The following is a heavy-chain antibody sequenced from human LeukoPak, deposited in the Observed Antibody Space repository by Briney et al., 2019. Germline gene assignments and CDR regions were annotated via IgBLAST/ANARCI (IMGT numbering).Heavy chain of an antibody. D-gene: IGHD3-10*01. Sequence: PSETLSLTCTVSGASINTYYWSWIRQPPGKGLEWIGYIYYSGTTSYNPSLKARVTISIDTSKNQFSLKLSSVTAADTAVYYCARVLRPMASQYYFDYWGQGTLVTVSS. V-gene: IGHV4-59*01. J-gene: IGHJ4*02. CDR1: GASINTYY. CDR2: IYYSGTT. CDR3: ARVLRPMASQYYFDY.